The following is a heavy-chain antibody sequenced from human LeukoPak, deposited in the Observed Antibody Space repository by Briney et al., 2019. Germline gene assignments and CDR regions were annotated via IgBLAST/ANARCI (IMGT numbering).Heavy chain of an antibody. V-gene: IGHV4-39*07. D-gene: IGHD4-23*01. CDR2: IYYSGST. J-gene: IGHJ4*02. CDR1: GGSISSSSYY. CDR3: ASGTGGGNPFDY. Sequence: SETLSLTCTVSGGSISSSSYYWGWIRQPPGKGLEWIGTIYYSGSTYYNPSLKSRVTISVDTSKNQFSLKLSSVTAADTAVYYCASGTGGGNPFDYWGQGTLVTVSS.